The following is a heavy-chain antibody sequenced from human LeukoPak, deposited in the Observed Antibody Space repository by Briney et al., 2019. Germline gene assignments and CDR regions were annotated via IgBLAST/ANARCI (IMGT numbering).Heavy chain of an antibody. CDR3: ARGLFVLLWFGRDNWFDP. CDR1: GYTFTSYD. Sequence: GASVKVSFKASGYTFTSYDINWVRQATGQGLEWVGWMNPNSGNKGYAQKLQGRVTITRNTSISTAYMELSSLRSEDTAVYYCARGLFVLLWFGRDNWFDPWGQGTLASVSS. V-gene: IGHV1-8*03. D-gene: IGHD3-10*01. CDR2: MNPNSGNK. J-gene: IGHJ5*02.